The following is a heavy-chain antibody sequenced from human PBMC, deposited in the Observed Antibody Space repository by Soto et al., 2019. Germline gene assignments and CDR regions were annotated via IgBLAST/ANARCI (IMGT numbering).Heavy chain of an antibody. CDR2: INAGNGNT. Sequence: ASVKVSCKASGYTFTSYAMHWVRQAPGQRLEWMGWINAGNGNTKYSQKFQGRVTITRHTSASTAYMELSSLRSEDTAVYYCAIGASGSGWYPFNYYGMDVWGQGATVTSP. CDR1: GYTFTSYA. D-gene: IGHD6-19*01. CDR3: AIGASGSGWYPFNYYGMDV. V-gene: IGHV1-3*01. J-gene: IGHJ6*02.